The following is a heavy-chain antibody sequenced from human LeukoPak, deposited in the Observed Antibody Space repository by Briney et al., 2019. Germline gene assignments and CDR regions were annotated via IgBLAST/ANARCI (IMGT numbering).Heavy chain of an antibody. D-gene: IGHD6-19*01. CDR1: GGSISSYY. CDR2: IYYSGST. J-gene: IGHJ6*02. V-gene: IGHV4-59*01. Sequence: SETLSLTCTVPGGSISSYYWSWIRQPPGKGLEWIGYIYYSGSTNYNPSLKSRVTISVDTSKNQFSLKLSSVTAADTAVYYCARGRYTAVAGYYYYYGMDVWGQGTTVTVSS. CDR3: ARGRYTAVAGYYYYYGMDV.